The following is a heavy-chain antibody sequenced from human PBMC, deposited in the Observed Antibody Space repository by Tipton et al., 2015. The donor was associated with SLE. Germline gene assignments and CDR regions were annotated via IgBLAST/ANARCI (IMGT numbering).Heavy chain of an antibody. D-gene: IGHD3-10*01. CDR3: ARGTGSPGLFDY. J-gene: IGHJ4*02. Sequence: TLSLTCTVSGGSISSSSYYWGWIRQPPGKGLEWIGSIYYSGSTYYNPSLKSRVTISVDTSKNQFSLKLSSVTAADTAVYYCARGTGSPGLFDYWGQGTLVTVSS. V-gene: IGHV4-39*01. CDR1: GGSISSSSYY. CDR2: IYYSGST.